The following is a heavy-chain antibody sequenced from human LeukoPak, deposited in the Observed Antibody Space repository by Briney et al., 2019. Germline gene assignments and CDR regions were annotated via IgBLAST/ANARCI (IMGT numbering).Heavy chain of an antibody. CDR1: GFTFSSYG. CDR2: ISYDGTYK. V-gene: IGHV3-30*03. J-gene: IGHJ3*01. D-gene: IGHD3-10*01. Sequence: GGSLRLSCAASGFTFSSYGMHWVRQAPGKGLEWVAVISYDGTYKYYAGSVKGRFTISRDNAKDSLFLQMNSLRAEDTAVYFCARSFLMSFGELLSGGFDVWGQGAMVTVSS. CDR3: ARSFLMSFGELLSGGFDV.